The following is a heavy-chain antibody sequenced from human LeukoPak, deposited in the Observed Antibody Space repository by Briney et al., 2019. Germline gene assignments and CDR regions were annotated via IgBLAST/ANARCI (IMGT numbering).Heavy chain of an antibody. CDR2: INHSGST. V-gene: IGHV4-34*01. CDR1: GGSFSGYY. D-gene: IGHD6-13*01. Sequence: SETLSLTCAVYGGSFSGYYWSWIRQPPGKGLEWIGEINHSGSTNYNPSLKSRATISVDTSKNQFSLKLSSVTAADTAVYYCARSRIAAAGSPYGYWGQGTLVTVSS. J-gene: IGHJ4*02. CDR3: ARSRIAAAGSPYGY.